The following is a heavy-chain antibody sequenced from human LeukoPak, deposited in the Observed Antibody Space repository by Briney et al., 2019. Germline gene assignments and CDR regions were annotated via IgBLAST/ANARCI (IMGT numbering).Heavy chain of an antibody. CDR1: GGSISSYY. CDR2: IYYSGST. J-gene: IGHJ3*02. CDR3: ARDFAPALGYDYVWGSYRQEGAFDI. D-gene: IGHD3-16*02. Sequence: PSETLSLTCTVSGGSISSYYWSWIRQPPGKGLEWIGYIYYSGSTNYNPSLKSRVTISVDTSKNQFSLKLSSVTAADTAVYYCARDFAPALGYDYVWGSYRQEGAFDIWGQGTMVTVSS. V-gene: IGHV4-59*01.